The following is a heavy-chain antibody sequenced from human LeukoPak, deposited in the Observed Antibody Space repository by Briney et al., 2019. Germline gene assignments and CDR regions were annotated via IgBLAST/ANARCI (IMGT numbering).Heavy chain of an antibody. CDR3: AKLLVGIAAAGTDDY. D-gene: IGHD6-13*01. Sequence: PGGSLRLSCAASGFTFSSYAMSWVRQAPGKGLEWVSGISGSGGSTSYADSVKGRFTISRDNSKNTLHLQMNSLRVEATAVYYCAKLLVGIAAAGTDDYWGQGTLVTVSS. CDR2: ISGSGGST. CDR1: GFTFSSYA. V-gene: IGHV3-23*01. J-gene: IGHJ4*02.